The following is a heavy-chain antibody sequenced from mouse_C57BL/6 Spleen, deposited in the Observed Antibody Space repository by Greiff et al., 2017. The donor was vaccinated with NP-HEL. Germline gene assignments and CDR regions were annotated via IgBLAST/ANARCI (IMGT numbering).Heavy chain of an antibody. J-gene: IGHJ4*01. CDR1: GFSLTSYG. D-gene: IGHD1-1*01. CDR2: IWRGGSS. Sequence: QVQLQQSGPGLVQPSQSLSITCTVSGFSLTSYGVHWVRQSPGKGLEWLGVIWRGGSSDYNAAFMSRLSITKDNSKSQVFFKMNSLQADDTAIYYCAKNSGSNPHAMDYWGQGTSVTVSS. V-gene: IGHV2-5*01. CDR3: AKNSGSNPHAMDY.